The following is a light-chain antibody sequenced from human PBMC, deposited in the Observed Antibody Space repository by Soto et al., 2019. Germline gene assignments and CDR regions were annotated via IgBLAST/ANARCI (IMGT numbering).Light chain of an antibody. CDR3: CSYAGSSTLV. J-gene: IGLJ1*01. CDR1: SSDVGSYNL. V-gene: IGLV2-23*02. Sequence: QSVLPRPASVSGSPGQSITISCTGTSSDVGSYNLVSWYQQHPGKAPKLMIYEVSKRPSGVSNRFSGSKSGNTASLTISGLQAEDEADYYCCSYAGSSTLVFGTGTKSPS. CDR2: EVS.